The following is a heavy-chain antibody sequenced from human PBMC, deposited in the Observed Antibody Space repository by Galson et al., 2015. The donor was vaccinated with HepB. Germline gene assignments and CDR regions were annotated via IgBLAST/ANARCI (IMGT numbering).Heavy chain of an antibody. D-gene: IGHD1-26*01. CDR2: ILYDGNVK. CDR3: AQDRSGSYDS. J-gene: IGHJ4*02. Sequence: SLRLSCAASGFAFSSYNMHWVRQAPGKGLEWVALILYDGNVKYYADSVKGRFTISRDNSKNTLDLQMDGLRPEDTAVYYCAQDRSGSYDSWGQGTQVIVSS. V-gene: IGHV3-30*18. CDR1: GFAFSSYN.